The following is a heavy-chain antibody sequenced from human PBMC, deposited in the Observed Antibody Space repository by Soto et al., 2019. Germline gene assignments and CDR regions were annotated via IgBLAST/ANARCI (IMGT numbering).Heavy chain of an antibody. CDR1: GYTFTAYA. V-gene: IGHV1-3*05. D-gene: IGHD6-19*01. Sequence: QVQLVQSGAEEKKPGASVKVSCKASGYTFTAYAMHWVRQAPGQRLEWMGWINAGNGNTKYSQKFQGRVTITRDTSASTAYMDLSSLRSEDTAAYYCARAVAVPADFDYWGQGTLVTVSS. CDR2: INAGNGNT. J-gene: IGHJ4*02. CDR3: ARAVAVPADFDY.